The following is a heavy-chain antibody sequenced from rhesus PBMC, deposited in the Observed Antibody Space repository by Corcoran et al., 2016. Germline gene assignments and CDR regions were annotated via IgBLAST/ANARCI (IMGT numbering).Heavy chain of an antibody. D-gene: IGHD6-25*01. Sequence: QLQLQESGPGLVKPSETLSVTCAVSGGSISSNYWSWIRQPPGKGLERIGRIYGSGSSTNYNPSLKSRVTLSVDTSKNQLSLKLSSVTAADTAMYYCARHRGGGSSFDYWGQGVLVTVSS. CDR1: GGSISSNY. CDR3: ARHRGGGSSFDY. J-gene: IGHJ4*01. V-gene: IGHV4-169*01. CDR2: IYGSGSST.